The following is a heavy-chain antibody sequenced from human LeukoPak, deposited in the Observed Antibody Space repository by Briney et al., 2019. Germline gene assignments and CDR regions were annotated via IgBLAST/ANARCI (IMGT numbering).Heavy chain of an antibody. Sequence: PSQTLSLTCTVSGGSISSGSYYWSWIRQPAGKGLEWIGRIYTSGSTNYNPSLKSRVTISVDTAKNQFSLKLRSVTAADTAVYYCARDEWGYYAFDYWGQGTLVTVSS. V-gene: IGHV4-61*02. CDR1: GGSISSGSYY. J-gene: IGHJ4*02. CDR2: IYTSGST. D-gene: IGHD2-15*01. CDR3: ARDEWGYYAFDY.